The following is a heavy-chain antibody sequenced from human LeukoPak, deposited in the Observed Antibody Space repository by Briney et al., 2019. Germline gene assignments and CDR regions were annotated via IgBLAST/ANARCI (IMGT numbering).Heavy chain of an antibody. V-gene: IGHV4-59*08. CDR1: GGSIRSYY. D-gene: IGHD3-16*01. CDR3: ARLDRFPLGNCFDP. J-gene: IGHJ5*02. Sequence: SETLSLTCTISGGSIRSYYWNWIRQPPGKGLEWIGSIYYSGSTNYNPSLNSQVTLSVDTSKNQFSLKLSSVTAADTAVYYCARLDRFPLGNCFDPWGQGTLVTVSS. CDR2: IYYSGST.